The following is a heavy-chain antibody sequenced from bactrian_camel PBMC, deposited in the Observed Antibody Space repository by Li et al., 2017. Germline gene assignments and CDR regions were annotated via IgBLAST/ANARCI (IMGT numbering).Heavy chain of an antibody. D-gene: IGHD5*01. CDR1: GFTFSSYD. J-gene: IGHJ6*01. Sequence: VQLVESGGGLVQPGGSLRLSCAASGFTFSSYDMTWVRQAPGKGLEWVSSINSPTGGGATFYAASVKGRFTISRDNAKNTIYLQMNSLKPEDTAIYYCAAALGPNIERTGPGWGFGYWGQGTQVTVS. V-gene: IGHV3S40*01. CDR3: AAALGPNIERTGPGWGFGY. CDR2: INSPTGGGAT.